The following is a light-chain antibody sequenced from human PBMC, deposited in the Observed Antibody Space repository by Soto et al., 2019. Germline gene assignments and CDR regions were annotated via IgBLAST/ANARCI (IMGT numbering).Light chain of an antibody. CDR3: QQYGSSYPWT. Sequence: IVLTQSPGTLSLSPGERATPSCRAIQSVSSNYLAWYQQKPGQAPRLLIYGASSRATGIPDRFSGSGSGTDSTLTIRRLEPEDFAVYYCQQYGSSYPWTFGQGTKVDI. V-gene: IGKV3-20*01. J-gene: IGKJ1*01. CDR1: QSVSSNY. CDR2: GAS.